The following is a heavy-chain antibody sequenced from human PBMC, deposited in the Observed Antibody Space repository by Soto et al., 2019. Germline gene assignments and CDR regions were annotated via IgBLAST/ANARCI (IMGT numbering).Heavy chain of an antibody. Sequence: EVQLVESGGGLVQPGGSLRLSCAASGFTFSSYSMNWVRQAPGKGLEWVSYIISSSSTIYYAESVKGRFTISRDNAKTALYLQMNSMRDEDTAVYYCARVPDNRVRWLPRYEYYGLDVWGQGTTVTVSS. V-gene: IGHV3-48*02. CDR2: IISSSSTI. D-gene: IGHD3-22*01. CDR3: ARVPDNRVRWLPRYEYYGLDV. CDR1: GFTFSSYS. J-gene: IGHJ6*02.